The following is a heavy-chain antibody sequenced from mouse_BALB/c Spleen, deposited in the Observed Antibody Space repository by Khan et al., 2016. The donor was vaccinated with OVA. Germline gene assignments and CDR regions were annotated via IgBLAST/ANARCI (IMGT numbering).Heavy chain of an antibody. D-gene: IGHD2-3*01. Sequence: EVQLQESGPGLVKPSQSLSLTCTVTGYSITSDYAWNWIRKFPGNKLEWMGYISYSGDTAYNPSLKSRISITRDKSKNQFFLQLNSATTEDTATCCESSVILYYDGSNFEWYYFDYWGQGTSLTVSS. CDR3: SSVILYYDGSNFEWYYFDY. CDR1: GYSITSDYA. CDR2: ISYSGDT. V-gene: IGHV3-2*02. J-gene: IGHJ2*02.